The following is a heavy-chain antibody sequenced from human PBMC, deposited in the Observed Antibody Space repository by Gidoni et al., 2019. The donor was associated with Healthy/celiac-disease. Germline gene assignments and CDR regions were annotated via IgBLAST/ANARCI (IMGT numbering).Heavy chain of an antibody. V-gene: IGHV1-18*01. CDR2: ISAYNGNT. D-gene: IGHD3-22*01. Sequence: QVQLVQSGAEVKKPGASVKVSCKASGYTFTSYGISWVRQAPGQGLEWMGWISAYNGNTNYAQKLQGRGIMTTDTSTSTAYMELRSLRSDDTAVYYCARDVGYDSSGYNFDYWGQGTLVTVSS. CDR1: GYTFTSYG. J-gene: IGHJ4*02. CDR3: ARDVGYDSSGYNFDY.